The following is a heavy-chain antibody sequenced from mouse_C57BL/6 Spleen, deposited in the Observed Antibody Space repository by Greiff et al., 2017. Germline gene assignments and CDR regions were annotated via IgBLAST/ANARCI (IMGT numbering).Heavy chain of an antibody. Sequence: VQLQQSGAELVRPGSSVKLSCKASGYTFTSYWMHWVKQRPIQGLEWIGNIDPSDSETHYNQKFKDKATLTVDKSSSTAYMQLSSLTSEDSAVYYCARGEKGAAQGSFDYWGQGTTLTVAS. D-gene: IGHD3-2*02. V-gene: IGHV1-52*01. CDR1: GYTFTSYW. J-gene: IGHJ2*01. CDR3: ARGEKGAAQGSFDY. CDR2: IDPSDSET.